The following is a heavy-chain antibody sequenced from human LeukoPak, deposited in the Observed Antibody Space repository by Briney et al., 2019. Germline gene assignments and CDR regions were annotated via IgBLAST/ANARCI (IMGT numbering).Heavy chain of an antibody. CDR3: ASGTSGAYYYYGMDV. CDR2: IIPIFGTA. D-gene: IGHD2-2*01. J-gene: IGHJ6*02. Sequence: SVKVSCKASGGTFSSYGISWVRQAPGQGLEWMGGIIPIFGTANYAQKFQGRVTITADESTSTAYMELSSLRSEDTAVYYCASGTSGAYYYYGMDVWGQGTTVTVSS. V-gene: IGHV1-69*13. CDR1: GGTFSSYG.